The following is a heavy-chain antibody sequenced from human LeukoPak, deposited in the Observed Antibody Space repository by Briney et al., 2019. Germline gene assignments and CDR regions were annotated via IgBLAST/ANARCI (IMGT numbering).Heavy chain of an antibody. CDR3: ARNKRLGWERADTTFDY. CDR1: GGSFSGYY. J-gene: IGHJ4*02. CDR2: IYTNGNT. D-gene: IGHD1-1*01. V-gene: IGHV4-59*10. Sequence: SETLSLTCAVYGGSFSGYYWSWIRQPPGKGLEWIGRIYTNGNTNYNPSLKSRVTMSVDTSKNQFSLRLSSVTAADTAVYYCARNKRLGWERADTTFDYWGRGTLVTVSS.